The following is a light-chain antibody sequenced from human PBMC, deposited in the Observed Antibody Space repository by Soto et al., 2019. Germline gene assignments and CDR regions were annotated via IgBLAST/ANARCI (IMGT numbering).Light chain of an antibody. J-gene: IGKJ2*01. CDR3: QQART. Sequence: DIPMTQSPSTLSASVGDRVTITCRASQSIGRWLAWYQQQPGKAPKLLLYDASTLESGVPARVSGSGSGTEFSLTLSSLQPDDFATYSCQQARTFGQGTKLEIK. CDR2: DAS. CDR1: QSIGRW. V-gene: IGKV1-5*01.